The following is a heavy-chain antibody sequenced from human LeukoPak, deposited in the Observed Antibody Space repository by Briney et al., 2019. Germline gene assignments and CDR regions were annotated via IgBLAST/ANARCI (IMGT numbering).Heavy chain of an antibody. V-gene: IGHV3-74*01. D-gene: IGHD3-22*01. CDR2: VKSDGST. CDR1: GFTFSSYW. Sequence: GGSLRLSCAASGFTFSSYWMHWVRQAPGKGLVWVSRVKSDGSTNYADSVKGRFTISRDNAKNTVSLQMNSLRAEDTGVYYCARAPSEIGGYYPEYFRHWGQGTLVTVSS. J-gene: IGHJ1*01. CDR3: ARAPSEIGGYYPEYFRH.